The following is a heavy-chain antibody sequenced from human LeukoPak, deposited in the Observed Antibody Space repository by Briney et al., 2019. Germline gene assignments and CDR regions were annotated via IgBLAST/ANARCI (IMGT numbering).Heavy chain of an antibody. CDR2: IYSGGST. D-gene: IGHD2-2*01. Sequence: GGSLRLSCAASGFTVSSNYMSWVRQAPGKGLEWVSVIYSGGSTYYADSVEGRFTISRDNSKNTLYLQTNSLRPEDTAVYYCAKDNPIEKVPGLGPGSWGQGTLVTVSS. CDR3: AKDNPIEKVPGLGPGS. CDR1: GFTVSSNY. J-gene: IGHJ5*02. V-gene: IGHV3-53*05.